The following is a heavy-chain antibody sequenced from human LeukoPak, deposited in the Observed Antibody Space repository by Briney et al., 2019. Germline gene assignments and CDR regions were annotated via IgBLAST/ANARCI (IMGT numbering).Heavy chain of an antibody. J-gene: IGHJ6*02. CDR1: GFSFHDYD. V-gene: IGHV3-9*01. Sequence: PGGSLRLSCAASGFSFHDYDMHWVRQAPGKGLEWVAGITWGSGRIGYADSVKGRFTVSRDNAQNSLYLQMNSLRPEDTALYYCAKDLDASGRQNDYYYYGMDVWGQGTTVTVSS. CDR2: ITWGSGRI. CDR3: AKDLDASGRQNDYYYYGMDV. D-gene: IGHD3-10*01.